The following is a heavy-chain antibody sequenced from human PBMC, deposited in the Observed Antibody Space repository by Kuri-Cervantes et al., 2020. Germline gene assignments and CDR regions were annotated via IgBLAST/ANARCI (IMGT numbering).Heavy chain of an antibody. D-gene: IGHD3-22*01. Sequence: SETLSLTCAVYGGSFSGYYWSWIRQPPGKGLEWIGEINHSGSTNYNPSLKSRVTISVDTSKNQFSLKLSSVTTADTAVYYCASGDYYDSSGYPAWGQGTLVTVSS. CDR3: ASGDYYDSSGYPA. CDR2: INHSGST. J-gene: IGHJ5*02. CDR1: GGSFSGYY. V-gene: IGHV4-34*01.